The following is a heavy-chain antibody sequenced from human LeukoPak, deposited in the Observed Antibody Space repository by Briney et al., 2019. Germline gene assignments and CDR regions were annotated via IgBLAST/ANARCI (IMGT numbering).Heavy chain of an antibody. J-gene: IGHJ1*01. Sequence: SETLSLTCTVSGGSISTYYWNWIRQPPGKGLEWIGYIYHSGSTNYNPSLQSRVTISVDTSKNQFSLNLNSVTAADTAVYYCARGGTARLHFQNWGQGTLVTVSS. CDR2: IYHSGST. D-gene: IGHD6-6*01. CDR1: GGSISTYY. CDR3: ARGGTARLHFQN. V-gene: IGHV4-59*01.